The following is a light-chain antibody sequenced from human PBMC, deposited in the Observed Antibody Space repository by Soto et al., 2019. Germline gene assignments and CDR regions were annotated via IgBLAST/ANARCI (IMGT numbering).Light chain of an antibody. CDR3: MQATQFPWT. CDR1: QSLVNSDGNTY. V-gene: IGKV2-24*01. Sequence: DIVMTQTPLSSPVSLGQSASISCKSSQSLVNSDGNTYLSWLQQRPGQPPRLLIYKISNRFSGVPDRFSGGGAGTDFSLEISGVGAEVVGVYYCMQATQFPWTFGQGTKVKSN. J-gene: IGKJ1*01. CDR2: KIS.